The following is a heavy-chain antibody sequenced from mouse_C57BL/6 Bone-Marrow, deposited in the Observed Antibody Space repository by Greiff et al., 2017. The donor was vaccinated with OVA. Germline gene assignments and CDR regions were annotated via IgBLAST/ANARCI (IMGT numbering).Heavy chain of an antibody. D-gene: IGHD2-3*01. V-gene: IGHV1-50*01. J-gene: IGHJ2*01. CDR3: ARSDGYYSYYFDY. CDR2: IDPSDSYT. Sequence: QVQLQQPGAELVKPGASVKLSCKASGYTFTSYWMQWVKQRPGQGLEWIGEIDPSDSYTNYNQKFKGKATLTVDTSSSTANMQLSSLTSEDSAVYYCARSDGYYSYYFDYWGQGTTLTVSS. CDR1: GYTFTSYW.